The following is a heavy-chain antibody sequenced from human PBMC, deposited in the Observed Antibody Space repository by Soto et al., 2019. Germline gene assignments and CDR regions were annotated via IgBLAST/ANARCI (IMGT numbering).Heavy chain of an antibody. CDR2: IRSKADSYAT. Sequence: GGSLRLSCAASGFTFSGSAVHWVRQASGKGLEWVGRIRSKADSYATVYAASVKGRFTISRDDSKNTAYLQMNSLKTEDTAVYYCSRHLVGATLDDAFDLWGQGTMVTVSS. J-gene: IGHJ3*01. D-gene: IGHD1-26*01. CDR1: GFTFSGSA. CDR3: SRHLVGATLDDAFDL. V-gene: IGHV3-73*01.